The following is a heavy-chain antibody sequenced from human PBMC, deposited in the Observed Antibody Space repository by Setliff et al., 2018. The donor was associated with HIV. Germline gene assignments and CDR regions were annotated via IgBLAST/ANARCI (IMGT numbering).Heavy chain of an antibody. Sequence: SETLSLTCTVSGVSISSSSYYWGWIRQPPGKGLEWIGSISYSGSTYYNPSLKSRVTISVDTSKNQFSLKLSSVTAADTAVYYCATNSDTSGYPPPPFDYWGQGTLVTVSS. CDR1: GVSISSSSYY. CDR3: ATNSDTSGYPPPPFDY. D-gene: IGHD3-22*01. CDR2: ISYSGST. J-gene: IGHJ4*02. V-gene: IGHV4-39*01.